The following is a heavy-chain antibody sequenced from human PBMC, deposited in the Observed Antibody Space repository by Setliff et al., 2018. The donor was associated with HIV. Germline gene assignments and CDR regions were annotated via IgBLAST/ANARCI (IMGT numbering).Heavy chain of an antibody. J-gene: IGHJ4*02. CDR1: GGSISSGRFY. CDR2: IYTSGST. V-gene: IGHV4-61*09. Sequence: SETLSLTCTVSGGSISSGRFYWSWIRQPAGKGLEWIGHIYTSGSTDYNPSLKSRVTLSVDTSKNQFSLKLSSVTAADTAVYYCARGRGYYYDSSGYYGPFDYWGQGALVTVSS. CDR3: ARGRGYYYDSSGYYGPFDY. D-gene: IGHD3-22*01.